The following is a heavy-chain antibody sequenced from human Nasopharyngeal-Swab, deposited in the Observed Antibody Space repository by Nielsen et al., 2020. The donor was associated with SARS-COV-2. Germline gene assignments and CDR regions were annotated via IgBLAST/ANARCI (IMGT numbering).Heavy chain of an antibody. D-gene: IGHD6-13*01. Sequence: SETLSLTCAISGDSVSSNSAAWNWIRQSPSRGLEWLGRTYYRSKWYNDYAVSVKSRITINPDTSKNQFSLQLNSVTPEDTAVYYCARDGWSSAAAGPNCYYYYYMDVWGKGTTVTVSS. V-gene: IGHV6-1*01. CDR1: GDSVSSNSAA. J-gene: IGHJ6*03. CDR3: ARDGWSSAAAGPNCYYYYYMDV. CDR2: TYYRSKWYN.